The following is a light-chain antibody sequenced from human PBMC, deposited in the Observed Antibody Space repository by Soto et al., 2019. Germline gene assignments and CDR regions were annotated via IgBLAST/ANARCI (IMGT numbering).Light chain of an antibody. J-gene: IGKJ5*01. V-gene: IGKV2D-29*02. Sequence: DIVMTQSPLSLPVTAGEAASISFRSSQSLLHSNGYNYLDWYLQKPGQSPQLLIYEVSNRFSGVPDRFSGSGSGTDFTLKISRVEAEDVGVYYCMQSIQFPITFGQGTRLE. CDR2: EVS. CDR3: MQSIQFPIT. CDR1: QSLLHSNGYNY.